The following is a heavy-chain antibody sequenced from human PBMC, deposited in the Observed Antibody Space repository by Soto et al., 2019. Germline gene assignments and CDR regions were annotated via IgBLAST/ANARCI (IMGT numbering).Heavy chain of an antibody. CDR1: GGTFSSYT. Sequence: QVQLVQSGAEVKKPGSSVKVSCKASGGTFSSYTISWVRQAPGQGLEWMGRIIPILGIANYAQKFQGRVTITADKSTSTAYMELSSLRSEDTAVYYCARDSVEPYGDYIFDYWGQGTLVTVSS. CDR3: ARDSVEPYGDYIFDY. D-gene: IGHD4-17*01. CDR2: IIPILGIA. V-gene: IGHV1-69*08. J-gene: IGHJ4*02.